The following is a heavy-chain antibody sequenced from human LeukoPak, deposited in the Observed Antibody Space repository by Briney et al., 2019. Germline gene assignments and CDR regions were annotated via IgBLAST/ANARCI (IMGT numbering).Heavy chain of an antibody. CDR2: IYYSGST. CDR1: GGSISSYY. Sequence: SETLSLTCTVSGGSISSYYWSWIRQPPGKGLEWIGYIYYSGSTNYNPSLKRRVTISVDTSKNQFSLKLSSVTAADTAVYYCARERARAFDIWGQGTMVTVSS. CDR3: ARERARAFDI. J-gene: IGHJ3*02. V-gene: IGHV4-59*01.